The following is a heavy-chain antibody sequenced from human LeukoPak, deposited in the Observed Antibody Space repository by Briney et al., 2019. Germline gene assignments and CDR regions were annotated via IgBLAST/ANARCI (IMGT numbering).Heavy chain of an antibody. V-gene: IGHV1-2*02. CDR3: ARAVRAEADAFDI. CDR2: INPNSGGT. CDR1: GGTFSSYA. Sequence: ASVKVSCKASGGTFSSYAISWVRQAPGQGLEWMGWINPNSGGTNYAQKFQGRVTMTRDTSISTAYMELSRLRSDDTAVYYCARAVRAEADAFDIWGQGTMVTVSS. J-gene: IGHJ3*02.